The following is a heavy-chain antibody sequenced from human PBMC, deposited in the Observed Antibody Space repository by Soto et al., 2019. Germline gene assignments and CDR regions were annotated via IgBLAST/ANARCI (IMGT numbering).Heavy chain of an antibody. CDR2: ISAYNGNT. V-gene: IGHV1-18*01. Sequence: ASVKVSCKASGYTFTSYGISWVRQAPGQGLEWMGWISAYNGNTNYAQKLQGRVTMTTDTSTSTAYMELRSLRSDDTAVYYCARDYRDCSGGSCYSCYYYGMDVWGQGTTVTVSS. CDR3: ARDYRDCSGGSCYSCYYYGMDV. CDR1: GYTFTSYG. J-gene: IGHJ6*02. D-gene: IGHD2-15*01.